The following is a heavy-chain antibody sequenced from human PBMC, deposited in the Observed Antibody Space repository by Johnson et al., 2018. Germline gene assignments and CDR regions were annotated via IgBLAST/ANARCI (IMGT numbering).Heavy chain of an antibody. D-gene: IGHD3-22*01. CDR2: ISYDGSNK. CDR1: GFTVSSYA. Sequence: QPGRALRLSCAASGFTVSSYAMHWVRQAPGTWLEWVAVISYDGSNKYYADSVEGRFTIPRDNSKNTLYLQMNSLTAEDTAVYYWARGIVVVKFQHNDAFEIWGQGTMVTVS. V-gene: IGHV3-30*14. CDR3: ARGIVVVKFQHNDAFEI. J-gene: IGHJ3*02.